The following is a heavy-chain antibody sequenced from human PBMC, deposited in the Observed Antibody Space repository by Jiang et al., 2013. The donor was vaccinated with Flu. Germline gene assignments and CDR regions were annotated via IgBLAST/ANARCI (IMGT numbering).Heavy chain of an antibody. Sequence: SGAEVKKPGSSVKVSCKASGGTFSSYAISWVRQAPGQGLEWMGGIIPIFGTANYAQKFQGRVTITADESTSTAYMELSSLRSEDTAVYYCAREGGIAVASREVWFDPWGQGTLVTVSS. CDR1: GGTFSSYA. J-gene: IGHJ5*02. V-gene: IGHV1-69*01. D-gene: IGHD6-19*01. CDR3: AREGGIAVASREVWFDP. CDR2: IIPIFGTA.